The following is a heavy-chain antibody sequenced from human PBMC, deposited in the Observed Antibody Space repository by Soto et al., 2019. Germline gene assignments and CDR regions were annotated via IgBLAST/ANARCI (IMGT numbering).Heavy chain of an antibody. D-gene: IGHD6-13*01. Sequence: QVQLVQSGAEVKKPGSSVKVSCKASGGTLSSYAISWVRQAPGQGLEWMGWTIPIFGTSNYAQKFQGRVTITADESTSTAYMELSSLISEDTSVYYCARDRGAAAGTFDYYYYGMDVWGQGTTVTVSS. J-gene: IGHJ6*02. CDR1: GGTLSSYA. CDR2: TIPIFGTS. V-gene: IGHV1-69*01. CDR3: ARDRGAAAGTFDYYYYGMDV.